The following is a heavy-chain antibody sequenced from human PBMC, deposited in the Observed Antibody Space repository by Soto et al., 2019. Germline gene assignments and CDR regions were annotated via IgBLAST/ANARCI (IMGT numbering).Heavy chain of an antibody. CDR1: GGTFSNSA. CDR2: IMPIFRTP. V-gene: IGHV1-69*05. D-gene: IGHD5-12*01. CDR3: ARDKDRLQLGGNYYYILDV. Sequence: VQLEQSGAEVKKPGSSVKVSCKASGGTFSNSAISWVRQAPGQGLEWMGGIMPIFRTPNYAQKFQGRVTXTXDXXTSTAYMELSGLRSDDTAVYYCARDKDRLQLGGNYYYILDVWGQGTTVTVSS. J-gene: IGHJ6*02.